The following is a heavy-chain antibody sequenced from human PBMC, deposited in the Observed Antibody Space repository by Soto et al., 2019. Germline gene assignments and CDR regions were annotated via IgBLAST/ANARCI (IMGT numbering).Heavy chain of an antibody. J-gene: IGHJ4*02. D-gene: IGHD6-19*01. CDR3: AKGVLAGTAPGD. CDR2: ISFAGRNE. Sequence: QVQLVESGGGVVQPGRSLRLSCVASGFTFSSYGMHWVRQAPGKGLECVAVISFAGRNEYYADSVKGRFTISRDNSKNTLYLQMNSLRAEDTAVYYCAKGVLAGTAPGDWGQGTLVTGSS. V-gene: IGHV3-30*18. CDR1: GFTFSSYG.